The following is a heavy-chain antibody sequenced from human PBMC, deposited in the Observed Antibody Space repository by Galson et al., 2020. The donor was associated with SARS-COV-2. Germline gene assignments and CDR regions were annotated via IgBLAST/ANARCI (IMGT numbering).Heavy chain of an antibody. D-gene: IGHD4-17*01. V-gene: IGHV1-2*02. Sequence: GASVKVSCKASGYTFTGYYMHWVRQAPGQGLEWMGWINPNSGGTNYAQKFQGRVTMTRDTSISTAYMELSRLRSDDTAVYYCAAGGDYVPYYYYGMDVWGQGTTVTVSS. J-gene: IGHJ6*02. CDR1: GYTFTGYY. CDR2: INPNSGGT. CDR3: AAGGDYVPYYYYGMDV.